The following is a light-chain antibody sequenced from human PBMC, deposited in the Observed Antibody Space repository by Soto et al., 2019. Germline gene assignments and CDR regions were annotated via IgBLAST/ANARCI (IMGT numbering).Light chain of an antibody. J-gene: IGKJ2*01. CDR3: QYLNSAAYT. V-gene: IGKV1-27*01. CDR1: QDISSY. CDR2: AAS. Sequence: DIQMTQSPPSLSASVGDRVTITCRASQDISSYLAWYQQRPGKVPRLLIYAASTLHSGVPSRFSGSGSGTDFTLTISSLLHDDAANYYHQYLNSAAYTFGHGTKLDIK.